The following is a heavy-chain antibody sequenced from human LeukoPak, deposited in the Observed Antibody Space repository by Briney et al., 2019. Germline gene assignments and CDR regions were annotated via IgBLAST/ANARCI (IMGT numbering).Heavy chain of an antibody. CDR1: GFTFDDYT. Sequence: GGSLRLSCAASGFTFDDYTMHWVRQAPGKGLEWVSLISWDGGSTYYADSVKGRFTISRDNSKNSLYLQMNSLRTEDTALYYCAKGGYGDFRYYYMDVWGKGTMVTVSS. D-gene: IGHD4-17*01. CDR3: AKGGYGDFRYYYMDV. J-gene: IGHJ6*03. CDR2: ISWDGGST. V-gene: IGHV3-43*01.